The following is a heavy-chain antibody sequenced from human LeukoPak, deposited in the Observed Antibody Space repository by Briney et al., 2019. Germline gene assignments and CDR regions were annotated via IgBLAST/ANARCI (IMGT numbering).Heavy chain of an antibody. CDR1: GFTFSSYG. D-gene: IGHD3-22*01. J-gene: IGHJ5*02. CDR2: ISYDGSNK. V-gene: IGHV3-30*03. CDR3: ARKLYYYDSSGAGWFDP. Sequence: GRSLRLSCAASGFTFSSYGMHWVRQAPGKGLEWVAVISYDGSNKYYADSVKGRFTISRDNSKNTLYLQMNSLRAEDTAVYRCARKLYYYDSSGAGWFDPWGQGTLVAVSS.